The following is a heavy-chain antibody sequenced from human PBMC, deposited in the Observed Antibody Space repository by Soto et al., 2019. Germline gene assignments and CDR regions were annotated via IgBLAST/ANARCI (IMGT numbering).Heavy chain of an antibody. J-gene: IGHJ1*01. Sequence: EVQLVESGGGLVKPGGSLRLSCAASGFTFSSYSMNWVRQAPGKGLEWVSSISSSSSYIYYADSVKGRFTISRDNAKNSLYLQMNSLRAADTAVYDCARDALLECLLVWGQGTLVTVS. CDR3: ARDALLECLLV. CDR1: GFTFSSYS. V-gene: IGHV3-21*01. D-gene: IGHD3-3*01. CDR2: ISSSSSYI.